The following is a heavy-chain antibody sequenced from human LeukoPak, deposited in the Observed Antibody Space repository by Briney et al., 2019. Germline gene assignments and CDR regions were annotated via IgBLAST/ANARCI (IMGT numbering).Heavy chain of an antibody. CDR3: ARGSIAAAGNRWFDP. CDR1: GFTFSSYG. J-gene: IGHJ5*02. V-gene: IGHV3-33*01. D-gene: IGHD6-13*01. CDR2: IWYDGSNK. Sequence: GGSLRLSCAASGFTFSSYGMHWVRQAPGKGLEWVAVIWYDGSNKYYADSVKGRFTISRDNSKNTLYLQMNSLRAEDTAVYYCARGSIAAAGNRWFDPWGQGTLVTVSS.